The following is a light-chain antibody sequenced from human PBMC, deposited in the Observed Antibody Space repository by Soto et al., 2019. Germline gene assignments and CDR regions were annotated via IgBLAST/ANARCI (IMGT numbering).Light chain of an antibody. Sequence: EIVLTQSPGTLSLSPGERATLSCRASQGVSSTYLAWYQQRLGQAPRLLIFAASSRATGIPDRFSGSGSGTDFTLSISRLEPEDFAVYYCQLYGNSPPMYTFGQGTKVEIK. CDR2: AAS. J-gene: IGKJ2*01. CDR3: QLYGNSPPMYT. CDR1: QGVSSTY. V-gene: IGKV3-20*01.